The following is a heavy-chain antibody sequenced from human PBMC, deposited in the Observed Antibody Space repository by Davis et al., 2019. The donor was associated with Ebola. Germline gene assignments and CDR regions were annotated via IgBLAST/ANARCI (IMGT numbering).Heavy chain of an antibody. J-gene: IGHJ4*02. D-gene: IGHD2-21*01. CDR3: ARGGVAYSDLDY. CDR1: GYTFTSYA. CDR2: INAGNGNT. V-gene: IGHV1-3*01. Sequence: AASVKVSCKASGYTFTSYAMHWVRHAPGQRLEWMGWINAGNGNTKYSQKFQGRVTMTRENSMSTAYMELSSLRSEDTAVYFCARGGVAYSDLDYWGQGTLVAVSS.